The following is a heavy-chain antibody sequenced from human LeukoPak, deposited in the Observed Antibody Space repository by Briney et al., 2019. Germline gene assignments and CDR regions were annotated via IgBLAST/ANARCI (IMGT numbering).Heavy chain of an antibody. J-gene: IGHJ4*02. CDR1: GGSISSSSYY. D-gene: IGHD5-24*01. CDR2: IYYSGST. V-gene: IGHV4-39*07. CDR3: ARGVEMATITR. Sequence: PSETLSLTCTVSGGSISSSSYYWGWIRQPPGKGLEWIGSIYYSGSTYYNPSLKSRVTISVDTSKNQFSLKLSSVTAADTAVYYCARGVEMATITRWGQGTLVTVSS.